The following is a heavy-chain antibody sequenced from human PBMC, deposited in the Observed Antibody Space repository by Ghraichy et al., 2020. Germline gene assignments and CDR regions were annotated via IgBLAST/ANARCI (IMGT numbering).Heavy chain of an antibody. CDR1: GLTLSSYW. J-gene: IGHJ4*02. V-gene: IGHV3-7*03. D-gene: IGHD6-25*01. CDR3: ARGADERWRLQDAYHFDL. CDR2: IREDGSQK. Sequence: GGSLRLSCEASGLTLSSYWRNWVRQAPGKGLEWVANIREDGSQKYSVDAVKGRSTNSRENAKNSIFLKMNSLRAEDTAIYFGARGADERWRLQDAYHFDLWGLGTLVTGSS.